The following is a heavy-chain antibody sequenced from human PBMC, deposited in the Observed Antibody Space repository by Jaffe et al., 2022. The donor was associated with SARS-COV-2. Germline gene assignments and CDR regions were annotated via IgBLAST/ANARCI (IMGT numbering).Heavy chain of an antibody. D-gene: IGHD4-17*01. CDR3: AKDFDDYGDYGFLGWFDP. Sequence: EVQLLESGGGLVQPGGSLRLSCAASGFTFSSYAMSWVRQAPGKGLEWVSAISGSGGSTYYADSVKGRFTISRDNSKNTLYLQMNSLRAEDTAVYYCAKDFDDYGDYGFLGWFDPWGQGTLVTVSS. J-gene: IGHJ5*02. CDR1: GFTFSSYA. CDR2: ISGSGGST. V-gene: IGHV3-23*01.